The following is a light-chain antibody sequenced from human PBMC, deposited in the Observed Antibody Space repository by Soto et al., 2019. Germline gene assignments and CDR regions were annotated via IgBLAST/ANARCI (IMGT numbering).Light chain of an antibody. CDR2: DAS. CDR3: QPHDNFPT. V-gene: IGKV1-33*01. J-gene: IGKJ5*01. CDR1: QGISIY. Sequence: DIQMTQSPSSLSASVAHRVTITCRASQGISIYLNWFQQKPGKAPRLLIYDASNLQTGVPSRFSGSGSGTDFTLIISRLQPEDIATYYCQPHDNFPTFGQGTRLEIK.